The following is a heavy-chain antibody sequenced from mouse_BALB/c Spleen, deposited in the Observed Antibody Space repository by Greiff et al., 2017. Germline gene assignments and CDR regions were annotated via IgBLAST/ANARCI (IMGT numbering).Heavy chain of an antibody. CDR2: ISSGGSYT. D-gene: IGHD2-14*01. J-gene: IGHJ3*01. CDR3: TRAGRYDSAWFAY. V-gene: IGHV5-6-4*01. Sequence: EVMLVESGGGLVKPGGSLKLSCAASGFTFSSYTMSWVRQTPEKRLEWVATISSGGSYTYYPDSVKGRFTISRDNAKNTLYLQMSSLKSEDTAMYYCTRAGRYDSAWFAYWGQGTLVTVSA. CDR1: GFTFSSYT.